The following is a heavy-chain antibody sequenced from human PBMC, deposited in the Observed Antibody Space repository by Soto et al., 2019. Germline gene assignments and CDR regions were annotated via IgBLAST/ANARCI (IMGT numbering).Heavy chain of an antibody. Sequence: ASSKDSCTAPGYTFTSYDINWVRQGTGQGLEWMAWMNHNSGNTGYAQKFQGRVTMTRNTSISTAYMELSSLRSEDTAVYYCARGSGIAAAGTTNYYYYYGMDVWGQGTTVTVSS. CDR3: ARGSGIAAAGTTNYYYYYGMDV. CDR1: GYTFTSYD. D-gene: IGHD6-13*01. V-gene: IGHV1-8*01. J-gene: IGHJ6*02. CDR2: MNHNSGNT.